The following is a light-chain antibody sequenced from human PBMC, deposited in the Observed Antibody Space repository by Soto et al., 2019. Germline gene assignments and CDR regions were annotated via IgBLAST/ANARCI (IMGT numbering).Light chain of an antibody. J-gene: IGKJ1*01. CDR2: GAS. CDR3: QQYNNWPPMS. V-gene: IGKV3-15*01. Sequence: EIVMTQSPATLSVSPGERATLSCRASQSVSSNLAWYQQKPGQAPRLLIYGASTRATGIPARFSGSGYGTKFTLTISSLQAEDVAVYYCQQYNNWPPMSFGQGTKVEIK. CDR1: QSVSSN.